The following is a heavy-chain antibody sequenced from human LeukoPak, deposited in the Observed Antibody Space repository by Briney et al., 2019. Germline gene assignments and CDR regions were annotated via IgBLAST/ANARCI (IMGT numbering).Heavy chain of an antibody. D-gene: IGHD5-18*01. J-gene: IGHJ4*02. Sequence: SVKVSCKASGYTFTGYYMHWVRPAPGQGLEWMGGIIPIFGTANYAQKFQGRVTITADKSTSTAYMELSGLRSEDTAVYYCAAQEYSYGQWDLTHFDYWGQGTLVTVSS. CDR3: AAQEYSYGQWDLTHFDY. CDR1: GYTFTGYY. V-gene: IGHV1-69*06. CDR2: IIPIFGTA.